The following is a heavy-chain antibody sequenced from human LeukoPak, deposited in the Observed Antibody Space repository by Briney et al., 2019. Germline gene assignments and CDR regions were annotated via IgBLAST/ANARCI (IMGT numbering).Heavy chain of an antibody. J-gene: IGHJ4*02. CDR1: GYTFTSYG. CDR3: AREEESDVTWDSSGWPFDY. Sequence: ASVKVSCKASGYTFTSYGISWVRQAPGQGLEWMGIINPSGGSTSYAQKFQGRVTMTRDMSTSTVYMELSSLRSEDTAVYYCAREEESDVTWDSSGWPFDYWGQGTLVTVSS. D-gene: IGHD3-22*01. CDR2: INPSGGST. V-gene: IGHV1-46*01.